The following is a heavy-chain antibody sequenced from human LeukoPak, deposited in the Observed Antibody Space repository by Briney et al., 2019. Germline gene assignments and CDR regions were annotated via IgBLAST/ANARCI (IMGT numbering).Heavy chain of an antibody. D-gene: IGHD5-24*01. CDR3: ARHLARDGYNSLRY. CDR1: GGTFSSYA. CDR2: IIPIFGTA. V-gene: IGHV1-69*13. Sequence: SVKVSCKASGGTFSSYAISWVRQAPGQGLEWMGGIIPIFGTANYAQKFQGSVTITADESTSTAYMELSSLRSEDTAVYYCARHLARDGYNSLRYWGQGTLVTVSS. J-gene: IGHJ4*02.